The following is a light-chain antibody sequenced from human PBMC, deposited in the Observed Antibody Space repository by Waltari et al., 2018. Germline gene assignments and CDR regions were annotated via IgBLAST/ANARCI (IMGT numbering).Light chain of an antibody. Sequence: AIQMTQSPSSLSSSVGDRVTITCRASQDIGHDLGWYQQKPGKAPKLLIYAASSLQSGVPSRFSGAGSGTSFTLTISSLQPEDFVIYYCQQVNNYPATFGQGTRLEIK. V-gene: IGKV1-6*01. J-gene: IGKJ5*01. CDR1: QDIGHD. CDR2: AAS. CDR3: QQVNNYPAT.